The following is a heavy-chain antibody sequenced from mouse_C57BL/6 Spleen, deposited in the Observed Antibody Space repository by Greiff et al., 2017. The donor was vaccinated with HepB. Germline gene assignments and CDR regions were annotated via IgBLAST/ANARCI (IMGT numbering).Heavy chain of an antibody. Sequence: DVQLQESGGGLVKPGGSLKLSCAASGFTFSSYAMSWVRQTPEKRLEWVATISDGGSYTYYPDNVKGRFTISRDNAKNNLYLQMSHLKSEDTAMYYCARDEDYGSSFDYWGQGTTLTVSS. CDR1: GFTFSSYA. V-gene: IGHV5-4*01. J-gene: IGHJ2*01. D-gene: IGHD1-1*01. CDR2: ISDGGSYT. CDR3: ARDEDYGSSFDY.